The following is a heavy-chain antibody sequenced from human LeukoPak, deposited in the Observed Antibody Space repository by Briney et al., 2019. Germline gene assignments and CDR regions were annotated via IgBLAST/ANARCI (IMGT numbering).Heavy chain of an antibody. Sequence: SETLSLTCAVSGDSISSSNWWSWVCQPPGKGLEWIGEIYHSGSTNYNPSLKSRVTISVDKSKNQSSLKLSSVTAADTAVYYCARVCYGDYLDYWGQGTLVTVSS. CDR1: GDSISSSNW. CDR2: IYHSGST. V-gene: IGHV4-4*02. D-gene: IGHD4-17*01. CDR3: ARVCYGDYLDY. J-gene: IGHJ4*02.